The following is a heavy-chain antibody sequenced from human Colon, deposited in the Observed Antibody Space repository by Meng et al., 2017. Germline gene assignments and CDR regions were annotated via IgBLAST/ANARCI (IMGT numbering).Heavy chain of an antibody. CDR3: ARDGDYGGNPPNLYYYYGMDV. J-gene: IGHJ6*02. CDR2: INPNSGGT. CDR1: GYTFTGYY. D-gene: IGHD4-23*01. Sequence: ASVKVSCKASGYTFTGYYMHWVRQAPGQGLEWMGWINPNSGGTNYAQKFQGRVTMTRDRSISTAYMELSRMRSDDTAVYYCARDGDYGGNPPNLYYYYGMDVWGQGTTVTVSS. V-gene: IGHV1-2*02.